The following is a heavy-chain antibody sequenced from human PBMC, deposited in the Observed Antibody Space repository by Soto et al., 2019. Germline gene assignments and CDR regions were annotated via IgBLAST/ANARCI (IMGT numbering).Heavy chain of an antibody. Sequence: EVQLLESGGGVVQPGGSLRLSCVVSGFTLRNYAMTWIRQAPGKGLEWVSLISANDVGTYYAESVKTRFTISTDQSRNTVYLQMDSLRADDTAIYYCAKGKNDYNWDNRPPFDYWGQGTLVTVSS. CDR1: GFTLRNYA. J-gene: IGHJ4*02. V-gene: IGHV3-23*01. CDR2: ISANDVGT. CDR3: AKGKNDYNWDNRPPFDY. D-gene: IGHD1-20*01.